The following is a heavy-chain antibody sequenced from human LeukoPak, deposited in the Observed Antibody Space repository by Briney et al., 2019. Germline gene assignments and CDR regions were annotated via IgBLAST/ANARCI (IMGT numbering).Heavy chain of an antibody. V-gene: IGHV4-39*07. J-gene: IGHJ5*02. Sequence: SETLSLTCTVSGDSISSSNYYWGWIRQPPGKGLEWIGSIYYSGSTYYNPSLKSRVTISVDTSKNQFSLKLSSVTAADTAVYYCARDSITIFGVVILNWFDPWGQGTLVTVSS. CDR3: ARDSITIFGVVILNWFDP. CDR2: IYYSGST. D-gene: IGHD3-3*01. CDR1: GDSISSSNYY.